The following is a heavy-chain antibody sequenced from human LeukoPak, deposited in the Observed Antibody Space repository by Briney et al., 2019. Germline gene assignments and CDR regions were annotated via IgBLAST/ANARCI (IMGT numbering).Heavy chain of an antibody. V-gene: IGHV3-21*01. CDR3: ARSELGYNYHYMDV. CDR1: GFTLSNYN. D-gene: IGHD3-10*01. CDR2: ISSSSSYI. Sequence: GGSLRLSCAASGFTLSNYNMNWVRQAPGKGLEWVSSISSSSSYIYYTDSVKGRFTISRDNAKNSLYLQMNSLRAEETAVSYCARSELGYNYHYMDVWGKGTTVTISS. J-gene: IGHJ6*03.